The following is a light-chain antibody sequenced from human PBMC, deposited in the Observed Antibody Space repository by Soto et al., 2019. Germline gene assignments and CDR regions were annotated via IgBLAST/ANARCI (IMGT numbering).Light chain of an antibody. CDR3: QAWASGTPVV. V-gene: IGLV3-1*01. CDR2: EDN. CDR1: TLGDKY. J-gene: IGLJ2*01. Sequence: SYELTQEPSVSVSPGQKASITCSGDTLGDKYVCWYQQKPGQSPVLVIHEDNKRPSGILERFSGSNSGNTATLTISGTQAMDEAAYYCQAWASGTPVVFGGGTKLTVL.